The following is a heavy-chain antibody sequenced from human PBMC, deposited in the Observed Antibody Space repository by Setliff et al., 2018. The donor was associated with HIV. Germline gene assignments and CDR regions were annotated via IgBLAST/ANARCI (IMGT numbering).Heavy chain of an antibody. CDR3: VRPRVFDSFDV. CDR1: GFLVTGYN. CDR2: INPNNGGT. Sequence: GPPVKVSCKALGFLVTGYNVHWVRQAPGHGPEWLGRINPNNGGTNYAQKFQGRVTMSLDTSTSTVYLELKALTSDDTAVYYCVRPRVFDSFDVWGPGTMVTVSS. J-gene: IGHJ3*01. V-gene: IGHV1-2*06.